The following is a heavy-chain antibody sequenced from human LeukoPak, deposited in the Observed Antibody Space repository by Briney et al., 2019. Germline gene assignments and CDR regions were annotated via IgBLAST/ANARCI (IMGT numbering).Heavy chain of an antibody. CDR3: TRVGTSGDYYDY. V-gene: IGHV4-4*07. J-gene: IGHJ4*02. CDR2: ISTSVST. Sequence: PSETLSLTCTVSGDYISSYYWSWIRQPAGKRLEWIGRISTSVSTNYNPSLKSRVTMSVDTSKNQFSLKLSSVTAADTAVYYCTRVGTSGDYYDYWGQGTLVTVSS. CDR1: GDYISSYY. D-gene: IGHD3-10*01.